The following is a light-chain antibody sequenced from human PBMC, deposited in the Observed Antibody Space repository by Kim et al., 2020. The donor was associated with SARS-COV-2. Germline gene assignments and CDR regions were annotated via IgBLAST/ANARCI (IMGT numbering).Light chain of an antibody. CDR3: HSRDSSGGHL. V-gene: IGLV3-19*01. Sequence: SSELTQDPAVSVALGQTVRITCQGDSLRNYFANWYQQKPGQPPILFIYGQNSRPSGIPDPISGSRSGNTASLTITGAQAEDEGDFYCHSRDSSGGHLFG. CDR1: SLRNYF. J-gene: IGLJ1*01. CDR2: GQN.